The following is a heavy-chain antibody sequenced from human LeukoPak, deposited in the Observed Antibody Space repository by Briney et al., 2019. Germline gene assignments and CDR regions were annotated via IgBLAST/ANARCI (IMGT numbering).Heavy chain of an antibody. Sequence: GGSLRLSCAASGFTFSIYAMSWVRQAPGKGLEWVSAISATDSRPYYADSVKGRFTISRDNSKSTLYLQLNGLRGEDTAIYYCTKDLSYGFDYWGQGTLVTVSS. J-gene: IGHJ4*02. CDR2: ISATDSRP. V-gene: IGHV3-23*01. D-gene: IGHD5-18*01. CDR3: TKDLSYGFDY. CDR1: GFTFSIYA.